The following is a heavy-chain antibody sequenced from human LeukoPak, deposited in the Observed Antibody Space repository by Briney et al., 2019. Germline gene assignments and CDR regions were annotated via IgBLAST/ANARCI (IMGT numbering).Heavy chain of an antibody. CDR2: ISSSSSYI. Sequence: GGSLRLSCAASGFTFSSYSMNWVRQASGKGLEWVSSISSSSSYIYYADSVKGRFTISRDNAKNSLYLQMNSLRAEDTAVYYCARDKEVAGIFDYWGQGTLVTVSS. CDR3: ARDKEVAGIFDY. CDR1: GFTFSSYS. J-gene: IGHJ4*02. V-gene: IGHV3-21*01. D-gene: IGHD6-19*01.